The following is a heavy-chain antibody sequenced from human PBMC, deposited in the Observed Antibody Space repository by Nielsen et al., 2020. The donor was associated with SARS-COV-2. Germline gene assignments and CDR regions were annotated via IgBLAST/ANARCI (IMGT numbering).Heavy chain of an antibody. CDR2: ISGSGGST. V-gene: IGHV3-23*01. D-gene: IGHD6-19*01. Sequence: GESLKISCAASGFTFSSYAMSWVRQAPGKGLEWVSAISGSGGSTYYADSVKGRFTISRDNSKNTLYLQMNSLRAEDTAVYYCAKDSGWDLGAFDIWGQGTMVTVSS. J-gene: IGHJ3*02. CDR1: GFTFSSYA. CDR3: AKDSGWDLGAFDI.